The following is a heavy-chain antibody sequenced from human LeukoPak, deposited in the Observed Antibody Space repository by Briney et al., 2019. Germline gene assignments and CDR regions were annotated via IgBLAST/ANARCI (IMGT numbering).Heavy chain of an antibody. CDR2: ISYDGSNK. CDR1: GFTFSSYA. V-gene: IGHV3-30-3*02. D-gene: IGHD3-22*01. CDR3: AKPPTHYYDSSGCSSH. J-gene: IGHJ4*02. Sequence: GGSLRLSCAASGFTFSSYAMHWVRQAPGKGLEWVAVISYDGSNKYYADSVKGRFTISRDNSKNTLYLQMNSLRAEDTAVYYCAKPPTHYYDSSGCSSHWGQGTLVTVSS.